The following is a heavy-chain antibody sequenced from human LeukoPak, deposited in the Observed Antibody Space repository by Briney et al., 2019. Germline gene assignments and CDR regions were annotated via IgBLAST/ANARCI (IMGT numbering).Heavy chain of an antibody. D-gene: IGHD4-17*01. Sequence: GGSLRLSCAASGFTFTSYAMGWVRQAPGKGLEWVSSVTGSGGGTYYADFVKGRFTISKDNSKKTLDIQMNSLRAEDTAVYYCAKERLGGNYGDYAVDFWGQGTMVAVSS. CDR2: VTGSGGGT. V-gene: IGHV3-23*01. J-gene: IGHJ4*02. CDR3: AKERLGGNYGDYAVDF. CDR1: GFTFTSYA.